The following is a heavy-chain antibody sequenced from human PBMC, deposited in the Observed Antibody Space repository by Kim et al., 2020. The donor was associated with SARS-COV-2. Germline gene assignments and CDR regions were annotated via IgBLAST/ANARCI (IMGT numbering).Heavy chain of an antibody. CDR1: GFTFSSYA. D-gene: IGHD1-26*01. V-gene: IGHV3-23*01. CDR3: AKDRVGIVGATSAFDI. CDR2: ISGSGGST. J-gene: IGHJ3*02. Sequence: GGSLRLSCAASGFTFSSYAMSWVRQAPGKGLEWVSAISGSGGSTYYADSVKGRFTISRDNSKNTLYLQMSSLRAEDTAVYYCAKDRVGIVGATSAFDIWGQGTMVTVSS.